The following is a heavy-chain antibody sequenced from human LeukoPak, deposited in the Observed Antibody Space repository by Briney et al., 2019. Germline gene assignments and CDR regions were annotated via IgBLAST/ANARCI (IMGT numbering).Heavy chain of an antibody. CDR3: ASLPDCSSTSCLDY. CDR1: GGSFSGYY. J-gene: IGHJ4*02. Sequence: SETLSLTCAVYGGSFSGYYWSWIRQPPGKGLEWIGEINHSGSTNYNPSLKGRVTISVDTSKNQFSLKLSSVTAADTAVYYCASLPDCSSTSCLDYWGQGTLVTVSS. V-gene: IGHV4-34*01. D-gene: IGHD2-2*01. CDR2: INHSGST.